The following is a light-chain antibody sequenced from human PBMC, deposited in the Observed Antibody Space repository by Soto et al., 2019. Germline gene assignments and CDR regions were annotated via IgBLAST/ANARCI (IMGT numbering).Light chain of an antibody. Sequence: DIHLTQCPSTLSASVGDRVSITCWSSQSVGSWLAWHQKKPGKAPTLLIFHGTYLESGVPSRFSGSGSGTEFHLTINDLQPDNSATYYCQQYESHSEAFGQGTKVEVK. V-gene: IGKV1-5*01. CDR1: QSVGSW. J-gene: IGKJ1*01. CDR2: HGT. CDR3: QQYESHSEA.